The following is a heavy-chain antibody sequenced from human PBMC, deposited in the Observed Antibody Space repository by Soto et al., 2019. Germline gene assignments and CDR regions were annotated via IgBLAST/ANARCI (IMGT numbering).Heavy chain of an antibody. CDR3: AKDGASGSYPPYYYYGMYV. CDR1: GFTFSSYA. J-gene: IGHJ6*02. V-gene: IGHV3-23*01. D-gene: IGHD1-26*01. CDR2: ISGSGGNA. Sequence: EVQLLESGGSLVQPGGSLRLSCAASGFTFSSYAMSWVRQAPGKGLEWVSTISGSGGNAYYADSVKGRFSISRDNSKNPLHLQMNSLRADDTAVYYCAKDGASGSYPPYYYYGMYVWGQGTTVTVSS.